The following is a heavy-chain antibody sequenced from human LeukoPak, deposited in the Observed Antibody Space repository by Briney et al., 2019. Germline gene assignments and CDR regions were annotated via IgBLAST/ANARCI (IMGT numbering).Heavy chain of an antibody. D-gene: IGHD6-13*01. Sequence: SETLSLTCTVSGGSISSYYRSWIRQPAGKGLEWIGRIYTSGSTNYNPSLKSRVTMSVDTSKNQFSLKLSSVTAADTAVYYCARGAHTGYSSSWWNYYYGMDVRGQGTTVTVSS. V-gene: IGHV4-4*07. CDR1: GGSISSYY. CDR2: IYTSGST. J-gene: IGHJ6*02. CDR3: ARGAHTGYSSSWWNYYYGMDV.